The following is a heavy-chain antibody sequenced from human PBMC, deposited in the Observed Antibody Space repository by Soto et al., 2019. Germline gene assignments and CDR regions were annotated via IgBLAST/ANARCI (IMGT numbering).Heavy chain of an antibody. CDR2: IIPIFGTA. V-gene: IGHV1-69*13. D-gene: IGHD5-18*01. CDR1: GGTFSSYA. CDR3: AREGYSYGWFDY. Sequence: SVKVSCKASGGTFSSYAISWVRQAPGQGLEWMGGIIPIFGTANYAQKFQGRVTITADESTSTAYMELSGLRSEDTAVYYCAREGYSYGWFDYWGQETLVTVSS. J-gene: IGHJ4*02.